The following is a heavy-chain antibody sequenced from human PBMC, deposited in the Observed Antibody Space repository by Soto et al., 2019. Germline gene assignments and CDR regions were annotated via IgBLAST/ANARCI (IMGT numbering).Heavy chain of an antibody. CDR2: ISGSGGST. V-gene: IGHV3-23*01. CDR1: GFTFSSYA. Sequence: EVQLLESGGGLVQPGGSLRLSCAASGFTFSSYAMSWVRQAPGKGLEWVSAISGSGGSTYYADSVKGRFTISRDNSKNTRYLQMNSLRAEDTAVYYCAKAGYCSGGSCYGRYYFDYWGQGTLVTVSS. J-gene: IGHJ4*02. CDR3: AKAGYCSGGSCYGRYYFDY. D-gene: IGHD2-15*01.